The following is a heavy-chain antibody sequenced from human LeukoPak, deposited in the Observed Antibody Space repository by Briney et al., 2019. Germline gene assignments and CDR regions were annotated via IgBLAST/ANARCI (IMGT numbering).Heavy chain of an antibody. J-gene: IGHJ4*02. Sequence: SETLSLTCTVSGGSISSSSYYWGWIRQPPGKGLEWIGSIYYSGSTYYNPSLKSRVTISVDTSKNQFSLKLSSVTAADTAVYYCARDAFGDCALDYWGQGTLVTVSS. CDR3: ARDAFGDCALDY. CDR1: GGSISSSSYY. CDR2: IYYSGST. D-gene: IGHD2-21*02. V-gene: IGHV4-39*07.